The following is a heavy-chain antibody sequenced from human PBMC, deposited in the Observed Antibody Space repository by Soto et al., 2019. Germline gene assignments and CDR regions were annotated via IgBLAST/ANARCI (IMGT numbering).Heavy chain of an antibody. J-gene: IGHJ4*02. CDR3: AKVAQVFSIFGVVISLSTDY. V-gene: IGHV3-23*01. D-gene: IGHD3-3*01. CDR2: ISGSGGST. Sequence: AGGSLRLSCAASGFTFSSYAMSWVRQAPGKGLEWVSAISGSGGSTYYADSVKGRFTISRDNSKNTLYLQMNSLRAEDTAVYYCAKVAQVFSIFGVVISLSTDYWGKGTLVTVSS. CDR1: GFTFSSYA.